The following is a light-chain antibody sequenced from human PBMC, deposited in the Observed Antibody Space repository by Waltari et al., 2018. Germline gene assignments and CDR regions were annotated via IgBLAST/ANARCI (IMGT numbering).Light chain of an antibody. CDR3: CSHAGSDTFWV. V-gene: IGLV2-11*01. CDR2: YVS. Sequence: QSALTQPRSVSGPPGQSVTISCTGTSSDVGGYDFLSWYQQHPGQAPKLIMYYVSQRPSGVPDRFPGSKSGNTASLTITGLQAEDEAEYSCCSHAGSDTFWVFGGGTKVTVL. J-gene: IGLJ3*02. CDR1: SSDVGGYDF.